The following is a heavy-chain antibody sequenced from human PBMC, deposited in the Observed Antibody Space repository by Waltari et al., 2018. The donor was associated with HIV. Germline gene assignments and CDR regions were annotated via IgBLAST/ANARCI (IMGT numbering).Heavy chain of an antibody. V-gene: IGHV3-23*01. CDR2: ICGSGGST. CDR1: GCTFSSYA. J-gene: IGHJ3*02. Sequence: EVQLLESGGGLVQPGGSLRLSCAASGCTFSSYAMSWVRHAPGKGMDGVSVICGSGGSTYYADSVKGRFTIYRDNSKNTLYLQMNSLRAEDTAVYYCAKEPRGGAFDIWGQGTMVTVSS. CDR3: AKEPRGGAFDI. D-gene: IGHD5-12*01.